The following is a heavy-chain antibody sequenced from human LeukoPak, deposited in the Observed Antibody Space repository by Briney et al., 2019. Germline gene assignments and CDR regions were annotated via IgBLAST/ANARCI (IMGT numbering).Heavy chain of an antibody. D-gene: IGHD1-1*01. CDR1: AFTFSTYW. CDR3: ARDSPGYLAYDS. J-gene: IGHJ4*02. V-gene: IGHV3-7*04. Sequence: GGSLRLSCGASAFTFSTYWMTWVRQAPGKGPESVANIKEDGSATYYVDSVKGRFTISRDNAKKSLYLQMNSLRAEDTAVYYCARDSPGYLAYDSWGQGTLVTVSS. CDR2: IKEDGSAT.